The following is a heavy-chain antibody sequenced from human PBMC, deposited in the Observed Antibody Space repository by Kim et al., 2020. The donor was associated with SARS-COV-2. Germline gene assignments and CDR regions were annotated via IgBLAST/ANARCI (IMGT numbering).Heavy chain of an antibody. Sequence: GGSLRLSCAASGFTFSSYSMNWVRQAPGKGLEWVASISSSSSYMYDADSVKGRFTISRDNAKNSLYLQMNSLRAEDTAVYYCATGSSIPGWGQGTLVTVSS. V-gene: IGHV3-21*01. J-gene: IGHJ4*02. CDR2: ISSSSSYM. CDR1: GFTFSSYS. CDR3: ATGSSIPG. D-gene: IGHD1-26*01.